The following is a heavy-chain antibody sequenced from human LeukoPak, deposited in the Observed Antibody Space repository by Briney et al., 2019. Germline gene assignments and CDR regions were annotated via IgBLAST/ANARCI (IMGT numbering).Heavy chain of an antibody. CDR2: ISGSGGST. D-gene: IGHD2-15*01. J-gene: IGHJ6*02. CDR1: GFTFSSYA. CDR3: AKPTHYYYGMDV. V-gene: IGHV3-23*01. Sequence: GGSLRLSCAASGFTFSSYAMSWVRQAPGKGLEWVSAISGSGGSTYYADSVKGRFTISRDNSKNMLYLQMNSLRAEDTAVYYCAKPTHYYYGMDVWGQGTTVTVSS.